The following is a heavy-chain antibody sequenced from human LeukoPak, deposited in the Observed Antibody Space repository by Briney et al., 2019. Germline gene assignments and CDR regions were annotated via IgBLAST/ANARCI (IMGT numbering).Heavy chain of an antibody. V-gene: IGHV1-69*05. Sequence: RAGGSLRLSCAASGFTFSSYAISWVRQAPGQGLEWMGGIIPIFGTANYAQKFQGRVTITTDESTSTAYMELSSLRSEDTAVYYCARVRSSTSPFDYWGQGTLVTVSS. CDR2: IIPIFGTA. J-gene: IGHJ4*02. D-gene: IGHD2-2*01. CDR3: ARVRSSTSPFDY. CDR1: GFTFSSYA.